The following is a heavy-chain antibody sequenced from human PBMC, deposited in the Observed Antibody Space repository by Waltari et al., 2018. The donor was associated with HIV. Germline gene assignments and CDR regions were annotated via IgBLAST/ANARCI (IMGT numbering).Heavy chain of an antibody. CDR1: GYTLTSYA. D-gene: IGHD3-16*01. Sequence: QVQLVQSGSELKKPGASVKVSCKASGYTLTSYAMNCVRQAPGQGLEWMGWINTTAGNPPDAQGSTVRFVFSLDTSVSTAYLQISSLKAEDTAVYYCARAVGGGAPGYWGQGTLVTVSS. J-gene: IGHJ4*02. V-gene: IGHV7-4-1*02. CDR3: ARAVGGGAPGY. CDR2: INTTAGNP.